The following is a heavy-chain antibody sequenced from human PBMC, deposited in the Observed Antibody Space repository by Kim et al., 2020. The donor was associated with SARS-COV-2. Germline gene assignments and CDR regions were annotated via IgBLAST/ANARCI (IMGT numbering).Heavy chain of an antibody. J-gene: IGHJ6*01. CDR1: GFTFSSYW. D-gene: IGHD3-3*01. V-gene: IGHV3-7*01. Sequence: GGSLRLSCAASGFTFSSYWVSWVRQAPGKGLEWVANIKQDGSEKYYVDSVKGRFTISRDNAKNSLYLQMNSLRAEDTAVYYCARDQSRITIFGVVMNYY. CDR2: IKQDGSEK. CDR3: ARDQSRITIFGVVMNYY.